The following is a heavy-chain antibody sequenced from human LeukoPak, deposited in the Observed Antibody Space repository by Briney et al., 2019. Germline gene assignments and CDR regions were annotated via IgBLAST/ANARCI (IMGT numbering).Heavy chain of an antibody. Sequence: PGGSLRLSCAASGFTFSSYWMHWVRQAPGKGLEWVAVISYDGSNKYYADSVKGRFTISRDNSKNTLYLQMNSLRAEDTAVYYCANGQGIFGVTDAFDIWGQGTMVTVSS. CDR2: ISYDGSNK. J-gene: IGHJ3*02. CDR3: ANGQGIFGVTDAFDI. CDR1: GFTFSSYW. D-gene: IGHD3-3*01. V-gene: IGHV3-30-3*01.